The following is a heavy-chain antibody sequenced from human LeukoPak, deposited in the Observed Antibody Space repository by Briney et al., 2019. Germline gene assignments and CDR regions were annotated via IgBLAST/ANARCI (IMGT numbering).Heavy chain of an antibody. Sequence: PGGSLRLSCEGSEFIFSNYAKSWVRQVPGKVMEWVSTISGSGADTYYADSMKGRFTVSRDNSKNTLYLHMNSLRAEDTAVYYCAKNSYSGTVSLWDFWGQGTMVTVSS. J-gene: IGHJ3*01. CDR3: AKNSYSGTVSLWDF. V-gene: IGHV3-23*01. CDR1: EFIFSNYA. CDR2: ISGSGADT. D-gene: IGHD1-26*01.